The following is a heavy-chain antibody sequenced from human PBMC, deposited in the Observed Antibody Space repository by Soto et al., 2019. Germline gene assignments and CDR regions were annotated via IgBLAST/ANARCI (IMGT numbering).Heavy chain of an antibody. CDR1: GDSVSSYW. Sequence: GQSLKISCEGSGDSVSSYWIVWVRQMPCKGLEWIGIIYPYDSEKRSTPSFQGQVTISVDKSINTVYLQWSSLKASDTAIYYCASQAPDPSSVLDGLVQGTTVTVS. V-gene: IGHV5-51*01. CDR3: ASQAPDPSSVLDG. D-gene: IGHD6-6*01. J-gene: IGHJ6*02. CDR2: IYPYDSEK.